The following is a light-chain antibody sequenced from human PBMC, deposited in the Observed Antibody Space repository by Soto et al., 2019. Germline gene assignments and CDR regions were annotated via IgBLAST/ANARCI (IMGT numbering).Light chain of an antibody. J-gene: IGKJ1*01. V-gene: IGKV3-20*01. CDR2: DAS. CDR3: HQYGSSART. Sequence: EIVLTQSPGTLSLSPGERATLSCRASQSVSSSYLAWYQQKPGQAPRLLIYDASSRATGIPDRFSGSGSGTDSTLTISRLGPENFAVYCCHQYGSSARTLGQGTKVEVK. CDR1: QSVSSSY.